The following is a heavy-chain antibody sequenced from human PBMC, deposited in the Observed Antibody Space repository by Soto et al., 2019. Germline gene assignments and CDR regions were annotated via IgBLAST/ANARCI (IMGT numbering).Heavy chain of an antibody. CDR1: GFSFNTTRVG. D-gene: IGHD2-15*01. V-gene: IGHV2-5*02. J-gene: IGHJ5*02. CDR3: AHRAVWCSGGICYSHPFDP. Sequence: QITLKDSGPTLVKPTQTLTLTCTFSGFSFNTTRVGVGWIRQPPGKPLEWLAIIYWDDDKRYSPSLKSRLTITKDTCENQVVITVPNMDPVDTATYVCAHRAVWCSGGICYSHPFDPGGQGTLVTVSS. CDR2: IYWDDDK.